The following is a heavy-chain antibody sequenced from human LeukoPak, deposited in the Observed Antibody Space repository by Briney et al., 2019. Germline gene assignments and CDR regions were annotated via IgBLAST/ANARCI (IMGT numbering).Heavy chain of an antibody. V-gene: IGHV3-23*01. CDR3: AKSDPMIVVVSAYYFDY. CDR2: ISGSGGST. D-gene: IGHD3-22*01. CDR1: GLTFSRYA. Sequence: GGSLRLSCAVSGLTFSRYAMSWVRQAPGKGLEWVSAISGSGGSTYYADSVKGRFTISRDNSKNTLYLQMNSLRAEDTAVYYCAKSDPMIVVVSAYYFDYWGQGTLVTVSS. J-gene: IGHJ4*02.